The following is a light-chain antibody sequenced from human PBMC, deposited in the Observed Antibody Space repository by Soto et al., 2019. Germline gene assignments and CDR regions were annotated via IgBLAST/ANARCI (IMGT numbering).Light chain of an antibody. J-gene: IGKJ1*01. V-gene: IGKV3-20*01. CDR2: GAS. CDR3: QQYGSSPRT. Sequence: VLTQSPVTLSLSPGERATLSCRASQSFRGLLAWYQQKPGQAPRLLIYGASKRATGIPDRFSGSGSGTDFTLTISRLEPEDFAVYCCQQYGSSPRTFGQGTKVDIK. CDR1: QSFRGL.